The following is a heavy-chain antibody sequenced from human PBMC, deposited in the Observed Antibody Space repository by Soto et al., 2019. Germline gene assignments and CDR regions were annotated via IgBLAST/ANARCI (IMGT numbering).Heavy chain of an antibody. CDR2: IIPIFGTA. D-gene: IGHD2-15*01. CDR1: GGTFSSYA. Sequence: VSCKASGGTFSSYAISWVRQSPGQGLEWMGGIIPIFGTANYAQKFQGRVTITADKSTSTAYMELSSLRSEDTAVYYCARASLRWDALTVVTPPGAYYYYGMDVWGQGTTVTVSS. CDR3: ARASLRWDALTVVTPPGAYYYYGMDV. V-gene: IGHV1-69*06. J-gene: IGHJ6*02.